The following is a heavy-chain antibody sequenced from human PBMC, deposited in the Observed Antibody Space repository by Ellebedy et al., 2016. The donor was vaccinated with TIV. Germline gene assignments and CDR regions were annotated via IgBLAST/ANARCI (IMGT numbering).Heavy chain of an antibody. V-gene: IGHV4-59*01. Sequence: MPSETLSLTCTVSGASISGYYWGWIRQPPGKTLEWIGYIYYSGSTNYNPSLKSRVTISVDTSKNQFSLNLSSVTAADTAVYYCARVRAAAGMAHFDNWGQGTLVTVSS. CDR3: ARVRAAAGMAHFDN. CDR1: GASISGYY. J-gene: IGHJ4*02. D-gene: IGHD6-13*01. CDR2: IYYSGST.